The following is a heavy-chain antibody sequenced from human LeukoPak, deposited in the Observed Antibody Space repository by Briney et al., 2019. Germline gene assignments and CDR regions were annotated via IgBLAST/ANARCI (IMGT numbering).Heavy chain of an antibody. D-gene: IGHD3-10*01. CDR3: ARVSGPGLDEYFHL. J-gene: IGHJ1*01. V-gene: IGHV3-74*01. CDR2: IDPDGTDT. CDR1: GFTLSGAW. Sequence: GGSLRLSCAASGFTLSGAWMHWVRQAPGKGLVWVSRIDPDGTDTRYADSVKGRFTISRDDAKNTLYLHMNSLRAEDTAVYYCARVSGPGLDEYFHLWGQGTLVTVSS.